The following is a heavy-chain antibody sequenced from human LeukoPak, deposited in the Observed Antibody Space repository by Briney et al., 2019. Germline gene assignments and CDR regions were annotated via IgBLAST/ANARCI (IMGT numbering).Heavy chain of an antibody. CDR2: INPNSGGT. V-gene: IGHV1-2*04. CDR3: ARDPEIPGYSSSWYFDY. J-gene: IGHJ4*02. CDR1: GYTFTGYY. Sequence: ASVKVSCKASGYTFTGYYMHWVRQAPGQGLEWMGWINPNSGGTNYAQKFQGWVTMTRDTSISTAYMELSRLRSDDTAVYYCARDPEIPGYSSSWYFDYWGQGTLVTVSS. D-gene: IGHD6-13*01.